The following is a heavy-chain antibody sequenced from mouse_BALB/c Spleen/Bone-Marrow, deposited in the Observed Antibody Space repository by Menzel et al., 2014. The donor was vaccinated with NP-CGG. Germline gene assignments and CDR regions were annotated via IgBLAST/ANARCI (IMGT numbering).Heavy chain of an antibody. D-gene: IGHD4-1*01. J-gene: IGHJ4*01. CDR2: VSSGGNYT. CDR3: AREGLWDISYTMDY. CDR1: GFTFSSYV. Sequence: EVKVVDSGGGSVKPGGSLKLSCAASGFTFSSYVMSWVRQSPEKRLEWVAEVSSGGNYTYYPDTVTGRFNISRDNAKNTRYLEMSSLRSEDTAIYHCAREGLWDISYTMDYWGQGTSVTVSS. V-gene: IGHV5-9-4*01.